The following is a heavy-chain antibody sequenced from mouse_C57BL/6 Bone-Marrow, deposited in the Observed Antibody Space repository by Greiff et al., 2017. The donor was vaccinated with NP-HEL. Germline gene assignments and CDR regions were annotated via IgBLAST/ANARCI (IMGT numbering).Heavy chain of an antibody. CDR1: GFSLTSDG. CDR3: AKASYGSSAAWFAY. J-gene: IGHJ3*01. CDR2: ILGDGGT. V-gene: IGHV2-3*01. Sequence: VQLQESGPGLVAPSQSLSLTCTVSGFSLTSDGVCRFRQPPGTDLVWLGVILGDGGTHYHSALISRLSFSKDNSKSQVFLKLNSLQTDDTATYDCAKASYGSSAAWFAYWGQGTLVTVSA. D-gene: IGHD1-1*01.